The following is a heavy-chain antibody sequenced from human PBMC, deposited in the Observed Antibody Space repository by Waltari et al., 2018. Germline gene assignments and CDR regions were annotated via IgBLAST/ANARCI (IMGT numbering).Heavy chain of an antibody. CDR3: ARHLYSIDYLELAK. CDR1: GFPFIRYA. CDR2: ISDSGVIT. J-gene: IGHJ4*02. V-gene: IGHV3-23*01. D-gene: IGHD3-22*01. Sequence: EEHLLESGGGLAQPGGSLRLSCAASGFPFIRYAMSWVRQAPGKGLEWVSGISDSGVITKYADSVKGRFTVSRDNSKNTVFLHLNSLRAEDTAIYYCARHLYSIDYLELAKWGQGTLVTVSS.